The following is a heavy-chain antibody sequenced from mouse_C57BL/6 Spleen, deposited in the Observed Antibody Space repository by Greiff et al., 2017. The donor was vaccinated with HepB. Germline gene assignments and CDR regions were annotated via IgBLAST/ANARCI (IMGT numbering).Heavy chain of an antibody. J-gene: IGHJ2*01. CDR1: GYTFTSYW. CDR2: IHPNSGST. D-gene: IGHD1-1*01. V-gene: IGHV1-64*01. Sequence: VQLQQPGAELVKPGASVKLSCKASGYTFTSYWMHWVKQRPGQGLEWIGMIHPNSGSTNYNEKFKSKATLTVDKSSSTAYMQLSSLTSEDSAVYYCARDYGSSYGRDYWGQGTTLTVSS. CDR3: ARDYGSSYGRDY.